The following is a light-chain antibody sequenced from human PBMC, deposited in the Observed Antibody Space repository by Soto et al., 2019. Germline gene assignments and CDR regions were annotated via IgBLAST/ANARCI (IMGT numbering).Light chain of an antibody. CDR1: NSNIGNNH. CDR2: YNN. J-gene: IGLJ2*01. CDR3: GTWDTGLTAV. V-gene: IGLV1-51*01. Sequence: QSVLTPPPSVSAAPGQKVTISCSGSNSNIGNNHVSWYQQVPGTAPKLLIYYNNKRPSGIPDRISGSKSGTSATLGITGLQTGDEGVYYCGTWDTGLTAVFGGGTKLTVL.